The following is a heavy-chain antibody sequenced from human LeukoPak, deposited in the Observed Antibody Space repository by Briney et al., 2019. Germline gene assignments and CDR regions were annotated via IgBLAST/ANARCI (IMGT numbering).Heavy chain of an antibody. CDR1: GGTFSSYA. D-gene: IGHD1-1*01. CDR3: AMLLIPDGTGIDY. J-gene: IGHJ4*02. Sequence: ASVKVSCKASGGTFSSYAISWVRQAPGQGLEWMGWINPNSGGTNYAQKFQGRVTMTRDTSISTAYMELSRLRSDDTAVYYCAMLLIPDGTGIDYWGQGTLVTVSS. V-gene: IGHV1-2*02. CDR2: INPNSGGT.